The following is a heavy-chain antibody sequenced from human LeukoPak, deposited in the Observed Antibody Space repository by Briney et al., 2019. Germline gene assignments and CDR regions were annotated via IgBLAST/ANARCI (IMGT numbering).Heavy chain of an antibody. Sequence: GASVKVSCKASEYTFTSYYMHWVRQAPGQGLEWMGGFDPEDGETIYAQKFQGRVTMTEDASTDTAYMELSSLRSEDTAVYYCATVVPSGDMDVWGKGTTVTVSS. CDR2: FDPEDGET. D-gene: IGHD3-10*01. CDR3: ATVVPSGDMDV. CDR1: EYTFTSYY. V-gene: IGHV1-24*01. J-gene: IGHJ6*03.